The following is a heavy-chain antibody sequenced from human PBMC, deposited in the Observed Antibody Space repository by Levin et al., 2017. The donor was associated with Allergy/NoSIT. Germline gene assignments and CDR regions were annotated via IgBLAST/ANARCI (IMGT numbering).Heavy chain of an antibody. Sequence: SLRLSCAASKFPFSSYAMHWVRQAPGKGLEWVASISHDGSNKYYADSVKGRFTISRDNSKNTLYLDMNSLRGEDTAVYVCARDQHSSGWNAADYWGQGTLVTVSS. CDR3: ARDQHSSGWNAADY. J-gene: IGHJ4*02. V-gene: IGHV3-30*03. CDR2: ISHDGSNK. CDR1: KFPFSSYA. D-gene: IGHD6-19*01.